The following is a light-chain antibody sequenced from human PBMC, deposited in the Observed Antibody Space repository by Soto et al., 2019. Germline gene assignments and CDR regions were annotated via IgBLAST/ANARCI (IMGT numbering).Light chain of an antibody. CDR3: QQYNNWPFT. J-gene: IGKJ3*01. V-gene: IGKV3-15*01. CDR1: RSISSN. Sequence: EIGLPQSPATLSVSPGERATLSCRASRSISSNLAWYQQKPGQTPRLLIYGASTRATGIPARFSGSASGTEFTLTISSLQSEDFAVYYCQQYNNWPFTFGPGTKVDIK. CDR2: GAS.